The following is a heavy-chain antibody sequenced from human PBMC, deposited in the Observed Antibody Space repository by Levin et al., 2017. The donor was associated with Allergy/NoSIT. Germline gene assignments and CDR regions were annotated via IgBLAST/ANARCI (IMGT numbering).Heavy chain of an antibody. V-gene: IGHV1-8*01. CDR1: GYTFTSYD. Sequence: GESLKISCKASGYTFTSYDINWVRQATGQGLEWMGWMNPNSGNTGYAQKFQGRVTMTRNTSISTAYMELSSLRSEDTAVYYCAREHNGIQLWLGSNRYDDYGMDVWGQGTTVTVSS. CDR3: AREHNGIQLWLGSNRYDDYGMDV. J-gene: IGHJ6*02. CDR2: MNPNSGNT. D-gene: IGHD5-18*01.